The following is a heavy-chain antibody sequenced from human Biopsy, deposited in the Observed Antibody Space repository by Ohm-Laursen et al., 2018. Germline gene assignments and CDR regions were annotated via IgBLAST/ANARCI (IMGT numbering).Heavy chain of an antibody. V-gene: IGHV4-31*03. J-gene: IGHJ4*02. Sequence: TLSLTCIVSGDSISNGGNYWSWIRQFPGKGLEWIAYIYHTGSTYYNPSLKGRLSIAIDTSKNQFSVSLRSVTAADTAVYYCARADMVTTIVDYWGQGTLVTVSS. CDR1: GDSISNGGNY. D-gene: IGHD5-12*01. CDR3: ARADMVTTIVDY. CDR2: IYHTGST.